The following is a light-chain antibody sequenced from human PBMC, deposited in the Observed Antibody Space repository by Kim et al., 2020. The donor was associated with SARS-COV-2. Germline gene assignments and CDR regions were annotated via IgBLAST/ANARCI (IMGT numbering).Light chain of an antibody. J-gene: IGKJ5*01. CDR2: AAS. CDR1: QGIRDD. CDR3: LQDYSYPIT. Sequence: ASVGDRVTFTCRASQGIRDDVGWYQQKSGKAPKPLISAASNLQSGVPSRFSGSGSGTDFTLTISGLQPEDSATYYCLQDYSYPITFGQGTRLEIK. V-gene: IGKV1-6*01.